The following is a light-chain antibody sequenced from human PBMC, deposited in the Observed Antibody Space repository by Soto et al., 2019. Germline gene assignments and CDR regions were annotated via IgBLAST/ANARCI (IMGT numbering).Light chain of an antibody. V-gene: IGLV2-8*01. J-gene: IGLJ2*01. CDR2: EVS. Sequence: QSALTQPPSASGSPGQSVTISCTGTSSDVGGYNYVSWYQQHPGKAPKLMNYEVSKRHSGVPDRFSGSKSGNTASLTVSGLKAEDEADYYCSSYAGSNNLLFGGETKLTFL. CDR1: SSDVGGYNY. CDR3: SSYAGSNNLL.